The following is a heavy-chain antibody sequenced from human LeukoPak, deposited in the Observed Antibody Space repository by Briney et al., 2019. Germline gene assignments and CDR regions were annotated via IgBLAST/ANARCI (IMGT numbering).Heavy chain of an antibody. CDR2: ISGSGGST. J-gene: IGHJ4*02. Sequence: GGSLRLSCAASGFTFSSYAMIWVRQAPGKGLDWVSAISGSGGSTYYADSVKGRFTISRDNSKNPLYLQMNSLRAEDTAVYYCAKGSRLGDPLYCSGGSCYGLFDYWGQGTLVTVSS. CDR3: AKGSRLGDPLYCSGGSCYGLFDY. CDR1: GFTFSSYA. V-gene: IGHV3-23*01. D-gene: IGHD2-15*01.